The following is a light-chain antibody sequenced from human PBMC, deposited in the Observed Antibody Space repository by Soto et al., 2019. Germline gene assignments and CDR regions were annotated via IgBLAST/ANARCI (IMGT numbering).Light chain of an antibody. J-gene: IGKJ4*02. CDR2: DAS. CDR1: QSGSSY. Sequence: EIVLTQSPATLSLSPGERATLSCRASQSGSSYLAWYQQKPGQAPRILIYDASNRAPGIPARFSGSGAGADFTLTSRSLESEDVAVSYCHRRSNCPLTFGGGTKVEIK. CDR3: HRRSNCPLT. V-gene: IGKV3-11*01.